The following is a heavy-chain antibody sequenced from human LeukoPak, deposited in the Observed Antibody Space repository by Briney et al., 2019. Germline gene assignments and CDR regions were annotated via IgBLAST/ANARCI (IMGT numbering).Heavy chain of an antibody. CDR2: ISYDGSNK. CDR1: GFTFSSYG. J-gene: IGHJ3*02. D-gene: IGHD3-22*01. V-gene: IGHV3-30*03. Sequence: PGGSLRLSCAASGFTFSSYGMHWVRQAPGKGLEWVAVISYDGSNKYYADSVKGRFTISRDNSKNTLYLQMNSLRAEDTAVYYCAREHYDSSGYSDAFDIWGQGTMVTVSS. CDR3: AREHYDSSGYSDAFDI.